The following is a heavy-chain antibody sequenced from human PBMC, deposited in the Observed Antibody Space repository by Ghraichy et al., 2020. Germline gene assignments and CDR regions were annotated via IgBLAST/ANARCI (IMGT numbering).Heavy chain of an antibody. D-gene: IGHD3-10*01. CDR2: IYTSGST. Sequence: SETLSLTCTVSGGSISSYYWSWIRQPAGKGLEWIGRIYTSGSTNYNPSLKSRVTMSVDTSKNQFSLKLSSVTAADTAVYYCARDWVRGGSGSYYNAFYFVFWGQGTLVTASS. J-gene: IGHJ4*02. V-gene: IGHV4-4*07. CDR3: ARDWVRGGSGSYYNAFYFVF. CDR1: GGSISSYY.